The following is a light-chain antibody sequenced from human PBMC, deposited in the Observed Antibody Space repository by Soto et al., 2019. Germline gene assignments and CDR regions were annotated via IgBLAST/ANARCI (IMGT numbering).Light chain of an antibody. CDR3: QTWVTGIYV. Sequence: QLVLTQSPSASASLGASVKLTCTLSSGHSNYAIAWHQQQPEKGPRYLMKLNSDGSHSKGDGIPDRFSGSSSGAERYLTISSLKSEDEADYYCQTWVTGIYVFGTGTKVTVL. CDR2: LNSDGSH. J-gene: IGLJ1*01. CDR1: SGHSNYA. V-gene: IGLV4-69*01.